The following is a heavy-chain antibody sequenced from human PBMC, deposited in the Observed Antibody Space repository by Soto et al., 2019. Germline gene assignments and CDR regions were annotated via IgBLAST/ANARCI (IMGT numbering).Heavy chain of an antibody. CDR3: ARAMVRGVITSVNYYYYGMDV. V-gene: IGHV5-51*01. Sequence: GESLKISCKGSGYSFTSYWIGWVRQMPGKALEWMGIIYPGDSDTRYSPSFQGQVTISADKSISTAYLQWSSLKASDTAMYYCARAMVRGVITSVNYYYYGMDVWGQGTTVTVSS. J-gene: IGHJ6*02. CDR1: GYSFTSYW. D-gene: IGHD3-10*01. CDR2: IYPGDSDT.